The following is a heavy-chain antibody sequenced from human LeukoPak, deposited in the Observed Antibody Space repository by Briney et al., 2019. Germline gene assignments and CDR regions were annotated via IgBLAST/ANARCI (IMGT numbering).Heavy chain of an antibody. J-gene: IGHJ1*01. CDR1: GFTFNRYW. CDR2: IKEDGREK. CDR3: ASRTNSGPPF. D-gene: IGHD3-10*01. Sequence: PGGSLRLSCAASGFTFNRYWMSWVRQAPGKGLEWVANIKEDGREKYYIDSVKGRFTISRDNSKNTMSLQMNSLRREDTAVYYCASRTNSGPPFWGQGTLVTVSS. V-gene: IGHV3-7*02.